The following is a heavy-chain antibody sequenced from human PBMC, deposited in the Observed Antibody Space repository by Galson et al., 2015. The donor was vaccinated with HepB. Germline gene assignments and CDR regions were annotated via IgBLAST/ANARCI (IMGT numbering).Heavy chain of an antibody. CDR1: GYSFTSYW. D-gene: IGHD3-3*01. Sequence: QSGAEVKKPGESLKISCKGSGYSFTSYWIGWVRQMPGKGLEWMGIIYPGDSDTRYSPSFQGQVTISADKSTSTAYMELSSLRSEDTAVYYCARASRTYDFWSGYSADNWGQGTLFTVSS. V-gene: IGHV5-51*01. CDR3: ARASRTYDFWSGYSADN. J-gene: IGHJ4*02. CDR2: IYPGDSDT.